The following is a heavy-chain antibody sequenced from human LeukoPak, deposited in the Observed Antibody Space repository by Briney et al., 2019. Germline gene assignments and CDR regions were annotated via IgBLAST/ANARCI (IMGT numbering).Heavy chain of an antibody. D-gene: IGHD2-2*01. V-gene: IGHV3-30*18. Sequence: GGSLRLSCTASGFTFSHYGMHWVRQAPGKGLEWVAVTSYDGSRKHYADSVRGRFTISRDNSKNMLYLQMNSLRAEDTAVYYCAKDIISAAIPDAFEIWAQGTMVTVSP. CDR1: GFTFSHYG. CDR3: AKDIISAAIPDAFEI. J-gene: IGHJ3*02. CDR2: TSYDGSRK.